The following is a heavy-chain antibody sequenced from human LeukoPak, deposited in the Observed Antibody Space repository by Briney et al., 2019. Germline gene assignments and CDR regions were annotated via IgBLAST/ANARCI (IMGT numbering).Heavy chain of an antibody. CDR3: TRGLEGAPGDY. CDR1: GFTFGSYW. J-gene: IGHJ4*02. Sequence: PGGSLRLSCAASGFTFGSYWMHWVRHAPGKGLVWVSQMNSDGSRTNYADSMKGRFTISRDNAKNTLYLHMNSLRPEDTAVYYCTRGLEGAPGDYWGQGTLVTVSS. CDR2: MNSDGSRT. V-gene: IGHV3-74*01. D-gene: IGHD1-26*01.